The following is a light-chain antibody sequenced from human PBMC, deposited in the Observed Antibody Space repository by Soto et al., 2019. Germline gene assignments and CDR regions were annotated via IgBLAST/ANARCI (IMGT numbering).Light chain of an antibody. CDR3: QQYNDWPPLT. CDR1: QSVSSN. V-gene: IGKV3D-15*01. J-gene: IGKJ4*01. CDR2: GAS. Sequence: EIVMTQSPATLSVSPGERATLSCRANQSVSSNLAWYQQKPGQAPRLLIYGASTRATGIPARCSGSGSGTEFTLTISSLQSEDFAVYYCQQYNDWPPLTFGGGTKVEIK.